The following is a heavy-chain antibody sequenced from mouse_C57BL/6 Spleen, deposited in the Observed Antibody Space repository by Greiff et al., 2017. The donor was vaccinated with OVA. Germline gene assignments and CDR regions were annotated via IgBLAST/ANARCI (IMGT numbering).Heavy chain of an antibody. Sequence: VQLQQSGPELVKPGASVKISCKASGYAFSSSWMNWVKQRPGKGLEWIGRIYPGDGDTNYKGTLKGKATLTADKASSTAYMHLSSLTTEDSAVYFCSEGDAMDYWGQGTSVTVSS. CDR1: GYAFSSSW. V-gene: IGHV1-82*01. CDR2: IYPGDGDT. J-gene: IGHJ4*01. CDR3: SEGDAMDY.